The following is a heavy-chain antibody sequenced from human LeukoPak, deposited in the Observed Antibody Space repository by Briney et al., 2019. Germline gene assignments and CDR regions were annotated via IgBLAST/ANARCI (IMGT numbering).Heavy chain of an antibody. Sequence: ASVKVSCKASGYTSTSYDINWVRQATGQGLEWMGWMNPNSGNTGYAQKFQGRVTITRNTSISTAYMELSSLRSEDTAVYYCAREVRHGDYYFDYWGQGTLVTVSS. D-gene: IGHD4-17*01. V-gene: IGHV1-8*03. CDR2: MNPNSGNT. CDR1: GYTSTSYD. J-gene: IGHJ4*02. CDR3: AREVRHGDYYFDY.